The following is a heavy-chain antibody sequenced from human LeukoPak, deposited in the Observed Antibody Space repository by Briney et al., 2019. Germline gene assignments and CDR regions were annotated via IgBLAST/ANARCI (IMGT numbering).Heavy chain of an antibody. CDR2: IDTYSGKT. V-gene: IGHV1-18*01. J-gene: IGHJ5*02. CDR1: GYTYTTDG. D-gene: IGHD6-13*01. CDR3: ARDRGIAEADSFDP. Sequence: ASVKVSCKASGYTYTTDGISWVRQAPGQGLEWMGWIDTYSGKTNYAQKFQGRVTMTSDTSTSTAYMELRSLRSDDTAEYYCARDRGIAEADSFDPWGQGTLVTVSS.